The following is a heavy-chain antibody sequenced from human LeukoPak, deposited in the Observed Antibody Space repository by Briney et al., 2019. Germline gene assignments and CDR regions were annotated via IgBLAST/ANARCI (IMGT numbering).Heavy chain of an antibody. J-gene: IGHJ3*02. Sequence: SKTLSLTCTVSGYSISSGYYWGWIRQSPGKGLEWIGTIYHSGSTYYNPSLKSRVTMSVDTSKNQFSLRLTSVTAADTAVYHCARVWLATGAAFDIWGQGTMVTVSS. CDR3: ARVWLATGAAFDI. V-gene: IGHV4-38-2*02. CDR2: IYHSGST. D-gene: IGHD1-26*01. CDR1: GYSISSGYY.